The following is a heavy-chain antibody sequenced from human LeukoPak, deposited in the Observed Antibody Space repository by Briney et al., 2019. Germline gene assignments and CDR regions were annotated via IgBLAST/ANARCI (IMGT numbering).Heavy chain of an antibody. CDR1: GFTFSSYA. CDR2: ISGSGGST. Sequence: GGSLRLSCAASGFTFSSYAMSWVCQAPGKGLEWVSAISGSGGSTYYADSVKGRFTISRDNSKNTLYLQMNSLRAEDTAVYYCAKAYQRYCSSTSCSELAFDYWGQGTLVTVSS. D-gene: IGHD2-2*01. J-gene: IGHJ4*02. V-gene: IGHV3-23*01. CDR3: AKAYQRYCSSTSCSELAFDY.